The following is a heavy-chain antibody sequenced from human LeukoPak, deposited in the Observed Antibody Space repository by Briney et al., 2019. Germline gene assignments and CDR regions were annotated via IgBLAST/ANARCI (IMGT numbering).Heavy chain of an antibody. V-gene: IGHV3-7*01. D-gene: IGHD3-3*01. J-gene: IGHJ4*02. CDR1: GFTFSSYW. Sequence: QPGGSLRFSCAASGFTFSSYWMSWVRQAPGKGLEWVANIKQDGSEKYYVGSVKGRFTISRDNAKNSLYLQMNSLRAEDTAVYYCASPTIFGVVIYYWGQGTLVTVSS. CDR3: ASPTIFGVVIYY. CDR2: IKQDGSEK.